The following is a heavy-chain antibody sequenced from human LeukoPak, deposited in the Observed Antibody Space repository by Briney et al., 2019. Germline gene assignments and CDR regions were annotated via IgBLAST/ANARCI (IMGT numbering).Heavy chain of an antibody. Sequence: ASVKVSCKTSGGTFLNYAISWVRQAPGQGLEWIAWISGNNDNPNYGQKFQGRFTVTTDSSTSTDYMELRNLRSDDTAVYYCARDGTSTDDYWGQGTLVTVSS. V-gene: IGHV1-18*01. CDR1: GGTFLNYA. D-gene: IGHD2-2*01. CDR2: ISGNNDNP. CDR3: ARDGTSTDDY. J-gene: IGHJ4*02.